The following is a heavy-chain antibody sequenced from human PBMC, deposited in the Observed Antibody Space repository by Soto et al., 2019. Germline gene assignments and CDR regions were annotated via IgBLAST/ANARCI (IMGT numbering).Heavy chain of an antibody. CDR3: ARGYVSGSYYGFHDACDI. CDR1: EYTFTDYD. J-gene: IGHJ3*02. V-gene: IGHV1-8*01. Sequence: QVQLVQSGAEVKKPGASVKVSCKASEYTFTDYDINWVRQATGQGLEWMGWMNPNSGNTGYAQKFQGRVTMTRNTSISTAYMELSNLRSEDTAVYYCARGYVSGSYYGFHDACDIWGQGTMVTVSS. CDR2: MNPNSGNT. D-gene: IGHD3-10*01.